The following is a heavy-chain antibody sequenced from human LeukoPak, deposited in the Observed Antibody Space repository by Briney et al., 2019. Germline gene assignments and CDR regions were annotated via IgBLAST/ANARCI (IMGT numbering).Heavy chain of an antibody. J-gene: IGHJ5*02. D-gene: IGHD3-3*01. V-gene: IGHV1-18*01. CDR1: GYTFTSYG. Sequence: ASVKVSCKASGYTFTSYGISWVRQAPGQGLKWMGWISAYNGNTNYAQKLQGRVTMTTDTSTSTAYMELRSLRSDDTAVYYCARQKLPRFLEWLLPQYNWFDPWGQGTLVTVSS. CDR3: ARQKLPRFLEWLLPQYNWFDP. CDR2: ISAYNGNT.